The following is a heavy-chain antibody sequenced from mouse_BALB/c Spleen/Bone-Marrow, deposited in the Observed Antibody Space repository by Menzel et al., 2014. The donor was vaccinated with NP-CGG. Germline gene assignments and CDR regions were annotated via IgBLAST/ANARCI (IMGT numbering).Heavy chain of an antibody. D-gene: IGHD2-3*01. CDR3: ARSYDGYPYAMNY. CDR1: GYLFTSYY. V-gene: IGHV1S135*01. J-gene: IGHJ4*01. CDR2: FDPFNGGT. Sequence: VQLQQPGPELMKPGASVKISCKASGYLFTSYYMHWVKQSHGESLEWIGYFDPFNGGTSYNQKFKGKATLTVDKSSSTAYMHLSGLTSEDSAVYFCARSYDGYPYAMNYWGQGTSVTVSS.